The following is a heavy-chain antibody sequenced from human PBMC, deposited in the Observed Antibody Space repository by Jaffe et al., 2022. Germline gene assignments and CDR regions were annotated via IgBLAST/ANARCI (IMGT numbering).Heavy chain of an antibody. V-gene: IGHV4-4*02. CDR1: GGSVSTDNW. CDR3: ARHLGREGGWSALDY. Sequence: QVQLQESGPGLVKPSGPLSLNCAVSGGSVSTDNWWSWIRQSPGKGLEWIGEIYRSGSTNYNPSLKTRVTISIDTSKNEVSLRLTSVTAADTAMYYCARHLGREGGWSALDYWGQGTLVTVSS. J-gene: IGHJ4*02. CDR2: IYRSGST. D-gene: IGHD6-19*01.